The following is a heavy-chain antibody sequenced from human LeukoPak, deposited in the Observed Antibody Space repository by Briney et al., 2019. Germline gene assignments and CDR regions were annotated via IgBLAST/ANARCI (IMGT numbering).Heavy chain of an antibody. CDR3: ARGQYSSSWYGRYYYYYYMDV. D-gene: IGHD6-13*01. V-gene: IGHV4-39*07. CDR1: GGSISSGGYF. CDR2: INHSGST. Sequence: PSETLSLTCTVSGGSISSGGYFWSWLRQPPGKGLEWIGEINHSGSTNYNPSLKSRVTISVDTSKNQFSLKLSSVTAADTAVYYCARGQYSSSWYGRYYYYYYMDVWGKGTTVTVSS. J-gene: IGHJ6*03.